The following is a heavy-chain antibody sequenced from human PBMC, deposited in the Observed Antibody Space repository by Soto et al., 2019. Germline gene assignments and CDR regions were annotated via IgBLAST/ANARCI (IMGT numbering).Heavy chain of an antibody. D-gene: IGHD4-4*01. CDR2: INRDGSSA. Sequence: EVQLVESGGGLVQPGGSRRLSCAASGFTFSSYWMHWVRQAPGKGLVWVSRINRDGSSASYADSVKGRFTISRDNAKSTLYIQMNSLGADDTAMYFCTRDSFDETTYYGMDVWGQGTTVTVSS. CDR1: GFTFSSYW. J-gene: IGHJ6*02. CDR3: TRDSFDETTYYGMDV. V-gene: IGHV3-74*01.